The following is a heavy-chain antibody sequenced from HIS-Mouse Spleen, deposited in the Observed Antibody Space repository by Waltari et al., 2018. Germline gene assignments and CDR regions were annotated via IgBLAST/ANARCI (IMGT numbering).Heavy chain of an antibody. CDR2: MNPNSGNT. J-gene: IGHJ4*02. D-gene: IGHD4-4*01. CDR1: GYTFTSYA. Sequence: QVQLVQSGAEVKKPGASVTVSCKASGYTFTSYAINWMRQATGQGLEWTGWMNPNSGNTGYAQKFQGRVTMTRNTSISTAYMELSSLRSEDTAVYYCARGHDYSNYFDYWGQGTLVTVSS. V-gene: IGHV1-8*01. CDR3: ARGHDYSNYFDY.